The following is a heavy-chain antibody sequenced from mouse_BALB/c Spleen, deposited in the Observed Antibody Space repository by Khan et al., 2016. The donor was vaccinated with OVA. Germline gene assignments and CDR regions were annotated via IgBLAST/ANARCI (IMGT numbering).Heavy chain of an antibody. CDR2: ISFSGST. V-gene: IGHV3-2*02. Sequence: QLEESGPGLVKPSQSLSLTCTVTGYSITSDFAWNWVRQFPGNKLEWMGYISFSGSTSYGPSLKSRLSITRDPSKNQFFLQLSSVTTEDTATYYCIRSVYYAYAYAMDYWGQGTSVTVSS. J-gene: IGHJ4*01. CDR1: GYSITSDFA. D-gene: IGHD2-2*01. CDR3: IRSVYYAYAYAMDY.